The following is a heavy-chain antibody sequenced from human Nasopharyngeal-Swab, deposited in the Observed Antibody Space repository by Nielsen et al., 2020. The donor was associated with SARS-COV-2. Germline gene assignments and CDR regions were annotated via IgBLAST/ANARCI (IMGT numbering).Heavy chain of an antibody. CDR2: ISYDGSNK. J-gene: IGHJ4*02. V-gene: IGHV3-30*03. Sequence: GESLKISCAASGFTFSSYGMHWVRQAPGRGLEWVAVISYDGSNKYYADSVKGRITISRDNSKNTLYLQMNSLRAEDTAVYYCARDRGDGYNLYYFDYWGQGTLVTVSS. CDR3: ARDRGDGYNLYYFDY. D-gene: IGHD5-24*01. CDR1: GFTFSSYG.